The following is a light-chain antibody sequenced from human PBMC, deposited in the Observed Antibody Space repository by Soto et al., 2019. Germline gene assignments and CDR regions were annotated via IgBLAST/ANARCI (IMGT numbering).Light chain of an antibody. CDR2: EVS. Sequence: QSVLTQPASVSGSPGQSITISCTGTSSDVGGYAYVSWYQQYPGKAPKLVISEVSNRPSGVSHRFSGSRSGNTASLTISGLQAEDEADYYCSSYTSSTTPMFGGGTKLTVL. J-gene: IGLJ3*02. CDR3: SSYTSSTTPM. CDR1: SSDVGGYAY. V-gene: IGLV2-14*01.